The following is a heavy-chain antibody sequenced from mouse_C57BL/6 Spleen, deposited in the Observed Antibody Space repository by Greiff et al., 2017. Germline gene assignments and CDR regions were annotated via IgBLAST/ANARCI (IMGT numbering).Heavy chain of an antibody. V-gene: IGHV1-80*01. CDR2: IYPADGDT. D-gene: IGHD1-1*01. CDR3: AREGSSYG. CDR1: GYAFSSYW. Sequence: QVQLKQSGAELVKPGASVKISCKASGYAFSSYWMNWVKQRPGQGLEWIGQIYPADGDTTYNGKFKGKATMTADKSSSTAYMQLSSRTSEDSADYFGAREGSSYGWGQGTTLTVSS. J-gene: IGHJ2*01.